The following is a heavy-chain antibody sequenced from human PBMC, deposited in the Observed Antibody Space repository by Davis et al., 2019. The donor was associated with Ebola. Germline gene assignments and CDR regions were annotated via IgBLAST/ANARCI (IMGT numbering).Heavy chain of an antibody. CDR1: GFTFSSYA. V-gene: IGHV3-30-3*01. CDR3: ARRDSDWYRDYYGMDV. D-gene: IGHD6-19*01. CDR2: ISYDGSNK. Sequence: GESLKISCAASGFTFSSYAMHWVRQAPGKGLEWVAVISYDGSNKYYADSVKGRFTISRDNSKNTLYLQMNSLRAEDTAVYYCARRDSDWYRDYYGMDVWGQGTTVTVSS. J-gene: IGHJ6*02.